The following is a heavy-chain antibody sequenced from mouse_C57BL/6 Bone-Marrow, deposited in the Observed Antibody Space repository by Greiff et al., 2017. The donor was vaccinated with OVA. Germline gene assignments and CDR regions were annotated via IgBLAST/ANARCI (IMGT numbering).Heavy chain of an antibody. CDR1: GYTFTSYW. CDR3: ATLYDGSPHLYFDV. V-gene: IGHV1-64*01. CDR2: IHPNSGST. D-gene: IGHD1-1*01. Sequence: VQLQQPGAELVKPGASVKLSCKASGYTFTSYWMHWVKQRPGQGLEWIGMIHPNSGSTNYNEKFKSKATLTVDKSSSTAYMQLSSLTSEDSAVYYCATLYDGSPHLYFDVWGTGTTVTVSS. J-gene: IGHJ1*03.